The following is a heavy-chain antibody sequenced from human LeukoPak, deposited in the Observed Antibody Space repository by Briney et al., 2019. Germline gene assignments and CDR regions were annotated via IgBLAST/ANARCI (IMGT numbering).Heavy chain of an antibody. D-gene: IGHD4-17*01. CDR3: ARGDGYGDSGLHYYYGMDV. CDR2: INAGNGNT. Sequence: ASVKVSCKASGYTFTSYAMHWVRQAPGQRLEWMGWINAGNGNTKYSQKFQGRVTITRDTSASTAYMELSSLRSEDTAVYYCARGDGYGDSGLHYYYGMDVWGQGTTVTVSS. V-gene: IGHV1-3*01. J-gene: IGHJ6*02. CDR1: GYTFTSYA.